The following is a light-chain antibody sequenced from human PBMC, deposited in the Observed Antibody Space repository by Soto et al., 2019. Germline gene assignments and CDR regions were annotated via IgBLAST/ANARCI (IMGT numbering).Light chain of an antibody. CDR2: GAS. Sequence: EIVLTQSPGTLSLSPGERATLSCRASQSVSSSYLAWYQQKPGQAPRLLIYGASSRATGIPDRFSGSGSGTDFTLTISRREPEDFAVYYCQQYGSSPVTFDQGTKVEIK. V-gene: IGKV3-20*01. CDR3: QQYGSSPVT. CDR1: QSVSSSY. J-gene: IGKJ1*01.